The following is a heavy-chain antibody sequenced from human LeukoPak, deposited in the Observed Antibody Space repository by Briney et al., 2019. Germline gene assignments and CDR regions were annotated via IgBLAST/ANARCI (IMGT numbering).Heavy chain of an antibody. CDR3: ARSIVVVPAANPYYFDY. V-gene: IGHV1-69*13. CDR1: GGTFSSYA. CDR2: IIPIFGTA. J-gene: IGHJ4*02. Sequence: ASVKVSCKASGGTFSSYAISWARQAPGQGLEWMGGIIPIFGTANYAQKFQGRVTITADESTSTAYMELSSLRSEDTAVYCCARSIVVVPAANPYYFDYWGQGTLVTVSS. D-gene: IGHD2-2*01.